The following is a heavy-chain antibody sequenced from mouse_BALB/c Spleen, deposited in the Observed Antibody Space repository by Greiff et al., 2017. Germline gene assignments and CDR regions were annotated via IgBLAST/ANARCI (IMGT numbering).Heavy chain of an antibody. CDR2: ISSGGSYT. D-gene: IGHD1-1*01. J-gene: IGHJ2*01. CDR3: GTETGTEPFDY. Sequence: EVKLVESGGGLVKPGGSLKLSCAASGFTFSSYAMSWVRQTPEKRLEWVAEISSGGSYTYYPDNVTGRFTISRDNANNTPYLELSSLRSEDTAMYYCGTETGTEPFDYWGQGTTLTVSS. CDR1: GFTFSSYA. V-gene: IGHV5-9-4*01.